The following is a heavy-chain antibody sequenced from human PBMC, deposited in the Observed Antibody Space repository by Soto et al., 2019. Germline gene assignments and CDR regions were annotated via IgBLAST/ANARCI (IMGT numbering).Heavy chain of an antibody. J-gene: IGHJ6*03. D-gene: IGHD3-10*01. Sequence: QVQLVQSGAEVKKPGSSVRVSCKASGDIFSNYTISWVRQAPGQGLEWMGRIIPILDVANYPLRFQGRVMITADKSTSTVYMDLSSLRSEDTAIYYCARVKTDSGTYEGDYYMDVWGKGTTVTVSS. CDR3: ARVKTDSGTYEGDYYMDV. V-gene: IGHV1-69*02. CDR2: IIPILDVA. CDR1: GDIFSNYT.